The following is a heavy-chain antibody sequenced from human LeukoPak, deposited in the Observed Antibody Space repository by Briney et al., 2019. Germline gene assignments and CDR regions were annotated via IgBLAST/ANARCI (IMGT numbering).Heavy chain of an antibody. V-gene: IGHV3-53*01. CDR2: IYSGGST. J-gene: IGHJ3*02. CDR3: ARAVEGYGGIPAPGAFDI. D-gene: IGHD4-23*01. CDR1: GFTFSSYA. Sequence: GGSLRLSCAASGFTFSSYAMSWVRQAPGKGLEWVSVIYSGGSTYYADSVKGRFTISRDNSKNTLYLQMNSLRAEDTAVYYCARAVEGYGGIPAPGAFDIWGQGTMVTVSS.